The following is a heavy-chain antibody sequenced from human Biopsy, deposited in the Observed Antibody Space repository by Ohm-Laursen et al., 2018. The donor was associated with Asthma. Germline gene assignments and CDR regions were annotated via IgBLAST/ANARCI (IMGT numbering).Heavy chain of an antibody. Sequence: SSVKVSCNSLGGTFNTYVIGWVRQAPGQWLEWMGGINSVFGTTTYPQKFQDRVTITADDSTSTVYMELSSLRSEDTDVYYCARKAGSCISRTCYSLDFWGQGTLVTVSS. D-gene: IGHD2-2*01. J-gene: IGHJ4*02. CDR2: INSVFGTT. V-gene: IGHV1-69*01. CDR1: GGTFNTYV. CDR3: ARKAGSCISRTCYSLDF.